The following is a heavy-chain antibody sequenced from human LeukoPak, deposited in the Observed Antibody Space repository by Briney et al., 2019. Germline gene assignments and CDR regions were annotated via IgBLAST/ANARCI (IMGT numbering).Heavy chain of an antibody. CDR3: AKSDVGMVTATLDY. CDR1: GFTFSSYA. V-gene: IGHV3-23*01. CDR2: ISGSGGST. Sequence: GGSLRLSCAASGFTFSSYAMSWVRQAPGKGLEWVSAISGSGGSTYYADSVKGRFTISRDNSKNTLYLQMNSLRAEDTAVYYCAKSDVGMVTATLDYWGQGTLVTVSS. D-gene: IGHD2-21*02. J-gene: IGHJ4*02.